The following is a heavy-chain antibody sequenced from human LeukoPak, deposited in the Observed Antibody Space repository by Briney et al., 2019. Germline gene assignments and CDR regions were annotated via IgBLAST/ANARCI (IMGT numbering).Heavy chain of an antibody. V-gene: IGHV3-48*03. Sequence: GGSLRLSCAASGFTFSSYAMGWVRQAPGQGLEWVSYISSSGSTIYYADSVKGRFTISRDNAKNSLYLQMNSLRAEDTAVYYCARRGYNYGHVDYWGQGTLVTVSS. J-gene: IGHJ4*02. CDR2: ISSSGSTI. CDR1: GFTFSSYA. D-gene: IGHD5-18*01. CDR3: ARRGYNYGHVDY.